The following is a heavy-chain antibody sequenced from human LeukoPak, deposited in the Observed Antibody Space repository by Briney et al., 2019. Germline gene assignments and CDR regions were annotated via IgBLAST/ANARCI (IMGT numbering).Heavy chain of an antibody. CDR3: ARDQLVQPIDY. D-gene: IGHD6-13*01. Sequence: PSETLSLTCTVSGGSISSGSYYWSWIRQPAGKGLEWIGRIYTSGSTNYNPSLKSRVTISVDTSKNQFSLKLSSVTAADTAVYYCARDQLVQPIDYWGQGTLVTVSS. J-gene: IGHJ4*02. CDR2: IYTSGST. CDR1: GGSISSGSYY. V-gene: IGHV4-61*02.